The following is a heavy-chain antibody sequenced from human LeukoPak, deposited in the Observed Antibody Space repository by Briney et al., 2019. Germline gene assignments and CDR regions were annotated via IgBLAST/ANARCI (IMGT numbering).Heavy chain of an antibody. CDR1: GYTFTSYD. V-gene: IGHV1-69*06. CDR2: IIPIFGTA. CDR3: ARRVGATPSGAFDI. D-gene: IGHD1-26*01. Sequence: SVKVSCKASGYTFTSYDINWVRQAPGQGLEWMGGIIPIFGTANYAQKFQGRVTITADKSTSTAYMELSSLRSEDTAVFYCARRVGATPSGAFDIWGQGTMVTVSS. J-gene: IGHJ3*02.